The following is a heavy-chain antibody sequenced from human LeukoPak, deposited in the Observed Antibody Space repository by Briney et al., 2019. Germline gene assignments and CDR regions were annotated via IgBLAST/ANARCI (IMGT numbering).Heavy chain of an antibody. V-gene: IGHV4-59*01. CDR1: GGSISSYY. CDR2: IYYSGST. J-gene: IGHJ3*02. Sequence: SETLSLTCTVSGGSISSYYWSWIRQPPGKGLEWIGYIYYSGSTNYNPSLKSRVTISVDTSKNQFSLKLSSVTAADTAVYYCARENTLNGAFDIWGQGTMVTVSS. CDR3: ARENTLNGAFDI. D-gene: IGHD2-8*01.